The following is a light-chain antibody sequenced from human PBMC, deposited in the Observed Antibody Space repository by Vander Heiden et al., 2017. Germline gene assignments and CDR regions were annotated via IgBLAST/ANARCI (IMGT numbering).Light chain of an antibody. J-gene: IGKJ1*01. CDR2: EAS. Sequence: DIQLTQSPSILSASVGDRDTNTCRASQTISNWLAWSQVKPGKAPKLLIREASSLERGVPLRFSGGGSGTDFTLTISSLQPDDFATYYCQQYNRAWTFGQGT. V-gene: IGKV1-5*03. CDR1: QTISNW. CDR3: QQYNRAWT.